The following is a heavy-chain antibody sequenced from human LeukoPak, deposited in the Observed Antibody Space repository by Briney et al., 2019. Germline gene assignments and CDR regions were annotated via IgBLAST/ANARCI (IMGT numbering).Heavy chain of an antibody. CDR1: GFTFSSYA. J-gene: IGHJ3*02. Sequence: GGSLRLSCVASGFTFSSYAMSWVRQAPGKGLEWVSAISGSGGSTYYADSVKGRFTISRDNSKNTLYLQMNSLRAEDTAVYYCAKGVIVVVITTPNDAFDIWGQGTMVTVSS. D-gene: IGHD3-22*01. V-gene: IGHV3-23*01. CDR3: AKGVIVVVITTPNDAFDI. CDR2: ISGSGGST.